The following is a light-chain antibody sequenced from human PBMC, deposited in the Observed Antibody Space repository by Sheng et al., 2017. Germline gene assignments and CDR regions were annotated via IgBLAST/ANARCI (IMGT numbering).Light chain of an antibody. V-gene: IGKV3-11*01. CDR3: QQRARWPRT. Sequence: EIVLTQSPATLSLSPGERATLSCRASQSVSSYLAWYQQKPGQAPRLLMYDASNRATGIPARFSGSGFATDFTLTISSLEPEDSAIYHCQQRARWPRTFGQGTKVEVK. CDR2: DAS. J-gene: IGKJ1*01. CDR1: QSVSSY.